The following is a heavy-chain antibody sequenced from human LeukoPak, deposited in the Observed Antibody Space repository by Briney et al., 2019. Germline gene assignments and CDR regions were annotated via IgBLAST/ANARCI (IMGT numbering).Heavy chain of an antibody. J-gene: IGHJ5*02. D-gene: IGHD3-22*01. Sequence: SETLSLTCSVSGVSISSYYWTWIRLPAGKGLEWIGRIYSGGSTNYNPSLKSRVTMSVDTSKNQFSLKLTSVTAADTAVYYCAREFYYYDSSGDDWFDPWGQGTLVTVSS. CDR3: AREFYYYDSSGDDWFDP. CDR2: IYSGGST. V-gene: IGHV4-4*07. CDR1: GVSISSYY.